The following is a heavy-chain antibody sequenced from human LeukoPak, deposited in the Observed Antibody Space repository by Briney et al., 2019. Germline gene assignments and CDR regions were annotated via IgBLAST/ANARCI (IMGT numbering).Heavy chain of an antibody. V-gene: IGHV4-30-4*08. CDR3: AREREDDFWSGPPGHYYYYMDV. J-gene: IGHJ6*03. CDR2: IYYSGST. Sequence: PSETLSLTCTVSGGSISSGDYYWSWIRQPPGKGLEWIGYIYYSGSTYYNPSLKSRVTISVDTSKNQFSLKLSSVTAADTAVYYCAREREDDFWSGPPGHYYYYMDVWGKGTTVTVSS. D-gene: IGHD3-3*01. CDR1: GGSISSGDYY.